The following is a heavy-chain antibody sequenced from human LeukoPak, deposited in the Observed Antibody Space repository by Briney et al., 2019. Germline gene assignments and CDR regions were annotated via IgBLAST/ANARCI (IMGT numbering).Heavy chain of an antibody. CDR3: ARDPQYSSGWGLYYFDY. V-gene: IGHV3-21*01. D-gene: IGHD6-19*01. J-gene: IGHJ4*02. CDR1: GFTFSSYS. Sequence: PGGSLRLSCAASGFTFSSYSMNWVRQAPGKGLEWVSSISSSSSYIYYADSVKGRFTISRDNAKNSLYLQMNSLRAEDTAVYYCARDPQYSSGWGLYYFDYWGQGTLVTVSS. CDR2: ISSSSSYI.